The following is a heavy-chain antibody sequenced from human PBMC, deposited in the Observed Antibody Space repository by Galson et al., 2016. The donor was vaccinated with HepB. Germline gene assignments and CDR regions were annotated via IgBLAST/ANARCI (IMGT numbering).Heavy chain of an antibody. Sequence: SVKVSCKASGGTLTRYAISWVRQAPGQGLEWMGGIIPIFDTPNYAQKFQGRVTISADDSTNTAYMELSRLRSEDTAVYYCARGGAAGSDAFDIWGQGTMVTVSS. CDR3: ARGGAAGSDAFDI. J-gene: IGHJ3*02. D-gene: IGHD2-15*01. CDR2: IIPIFDTP. V-gene: IGHV1-69*13. CDR1: GGTLTRYA.